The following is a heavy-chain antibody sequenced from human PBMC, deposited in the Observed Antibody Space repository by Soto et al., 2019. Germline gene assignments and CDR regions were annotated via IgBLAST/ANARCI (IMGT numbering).Heavy chain of an antibody. CDR3: ARDDDSSFRSRAFDN. D-gene: IGHD3-22*01. J-gene: IGHJ3*02. CDR1: GFTFSSYE. CDR2: ITSSGNTI. V-gene: IGHV3-48*03. Sequence: EVQLVESGGGLVQPGGSLRLSCAASGFTFSSYEMSWVRQAPGKGLEWVSYITSSGNTIYYADSVKGRFTISRDNAKNSLYLQMNSLRAEDTAVYYCARDDDSSFRSRAFDNWGQGTMVTVSS.